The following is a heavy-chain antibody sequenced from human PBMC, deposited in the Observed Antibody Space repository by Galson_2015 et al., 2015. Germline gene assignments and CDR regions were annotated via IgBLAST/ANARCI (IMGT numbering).Heavy chain of an antibody. D-gene: IGHD7-27*01. J-gene: IGHJ4*02. CDR2: ISGRSTFI. V-gene: IGHV3-21*01. CDR3: TRHLGIGSGSPEF. Sequence: SLRLSCAASGFPFSSYTMNWVRQAPGKGRQCVSSISGRSTFIFYSGSVKARFTLSRDHAKNSLSLQMNSLRGDDTAVYYCTRHLGIGSGSPEFWGQGTLVAVSS. CDR1: GFPFSSYT.